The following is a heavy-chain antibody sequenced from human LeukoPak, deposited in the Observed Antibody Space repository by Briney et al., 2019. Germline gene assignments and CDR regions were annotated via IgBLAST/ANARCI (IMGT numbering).Heavy chain of an antibody. V-gene: IGHV4-39*01. CDR1: GGSISSSSYY. CDR3: ARHKGRRHESLAFDI. J-gene: IGHJ3*02. D-gene: IGHD6-6*01. Sequence: SETLSLTCTVSGGSISSSSYYWGWIRQPPGKGLEWIGSIYYSGSTYYNPSLKSRVTISVDTSKNQFSLKLSSVTAADTAVYYCARHKGRRHESLAFDIWGQGTMVTVSS. CDR2: IYYSGST.